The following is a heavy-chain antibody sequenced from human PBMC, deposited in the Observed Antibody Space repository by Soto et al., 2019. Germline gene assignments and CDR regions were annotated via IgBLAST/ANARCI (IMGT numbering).Heavy chain of an antibody. CDR2: INHSGST. Sequence: PSETLSLTCAVYGGSFSGYYWSWIRQPPGKGLEWIGEINHSGSTNYNPSLKSRVTISVDTSKNQFSLKLSSVTAADTAVYYCARGGRGRINAYCYYYYMDVWGKGTTVTVSS. CDR3: ARGGRGRINAYCYYYYMDV. V-gene: IGHV4-34*01. D-gene: IGHD2-15*01. CDR1: GGSFSGYY. J-gene: IGHJ6*03.